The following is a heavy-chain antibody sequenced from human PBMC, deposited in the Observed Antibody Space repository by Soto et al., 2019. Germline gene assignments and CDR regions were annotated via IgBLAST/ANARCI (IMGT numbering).Heavy chain of an antibody. D-gene: IGHD6-13*01. Sequence: QVQLVESGGGVVQPGTSLRLSCAASGFTFNNYGMHWVRQAPGTGLEWVAAISNDRSDKYYADSVKGRLTISRDNSKNTLYLQMDSLRAEDTAVYYCAKDQGIAASHGIDWGQGTMVTVSS. V-gene: IGHV3-30*18. CDR1: GFTFNNYG. CDR3: AKDQGIAASHGID. CDR2: ISNDRSDK. J-gene: IGHJ3*01.